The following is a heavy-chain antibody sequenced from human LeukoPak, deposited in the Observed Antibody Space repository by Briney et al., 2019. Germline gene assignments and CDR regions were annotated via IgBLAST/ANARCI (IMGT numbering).Heavy chain of an antibody. J-gene: IGHJ5*02. V-gene: IGHV1-69*05. CDR1: GGTFSSYA. CDR3: AYDFWSGYYTGYNWFDP. Sequence: SVKVSCKASGGTFSSYAIGWVRQAPGQGLEWMGRIIPIFGTANYAQKFQGRVTITTDESTSTAYMELSSLRSEDTAVYYCAYDFWSGYYTGYNWFDPWGQGTLVTVSS. D-gene: IGHD3-3*01. CDR2: IIPIFGTA.